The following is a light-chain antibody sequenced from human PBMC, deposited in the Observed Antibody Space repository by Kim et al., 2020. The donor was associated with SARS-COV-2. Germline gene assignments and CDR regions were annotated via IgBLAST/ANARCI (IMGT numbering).Light chain of an antibody. CDR1: NSDVGSYNY. CDR3: CSYAGRYTFV. CDR2: DID. V-gene: IGLV2-11*01. Sequence: QSVLTQPRSVSGSPGQSVTISCTGTNSDVGSYNYVSWSQQYPGKAPKLIIYDIDKRPSGVPDRFSGSKSGSTASLTISGIQADDEADYYCCSYAGRYTFVFGGGTQLTVL. J-gene: IGLJ2*01.